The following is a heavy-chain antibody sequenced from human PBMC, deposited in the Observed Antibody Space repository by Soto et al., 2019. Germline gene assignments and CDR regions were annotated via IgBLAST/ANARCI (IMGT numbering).Heavy chain of an antibody. CDR3: ARDLDYDKAGDAFDI. J-gene: IGHJ3*02. V-gene: IGHV1-18*04. CDR1: GYTFTSYG. D-gene: IGHD3-16*01. Sequence: ASVKVSCKASGYTFTSYGISWVRQAPGQGLEWMGWISAYNGNTNYAQKLQGRVTMTTDTSTSTAYMELRSLRSDDTDVYYCARDLDYDKAGDAFDIWGEGKMVTVSS. CDR2: ISAYNGNT.